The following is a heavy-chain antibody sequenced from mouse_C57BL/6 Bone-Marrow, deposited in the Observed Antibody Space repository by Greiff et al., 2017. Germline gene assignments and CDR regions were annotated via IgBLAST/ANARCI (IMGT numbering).Heavy chain of an antibody. J-gene: IGHJ4*01. V-gene: IGHV5-4*01. CDR1: GFTFSSYA. Sequence: EVMLVESGGGLVKPGGSLKLSCAASGFTFSSYAMSWVRQTPGKRLEWVATISDGGSYTYYPDNVKGRYTISRDNAKNNLYLQMSHLKSEDTAMYYCGRDHNAMDYWGQGTSVTVSS. CDR2: ISDGGSYT. CDR3: GRDHNAMDY.